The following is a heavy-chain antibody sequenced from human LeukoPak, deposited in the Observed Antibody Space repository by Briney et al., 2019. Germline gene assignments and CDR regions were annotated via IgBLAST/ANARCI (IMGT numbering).Heavy chain of an antibody. V-gene: IGHV3-66*01. Sequence: GGSLRLSCAASGFTFSITYMAWVRQAPGKGLEGVSVIYSGGGTYYADSVKDRCTISIDNSKKKNHFQMNSVRSEGTASVHYAGVMIGYGDLWGQRPRLTLSS. CDR2: IYSGGGT. CDR1: GFTFSITY. D-gene: IGHD3-16*01. J-gene: IGHJ5*02. CDR3: AGVMIGYGDL.